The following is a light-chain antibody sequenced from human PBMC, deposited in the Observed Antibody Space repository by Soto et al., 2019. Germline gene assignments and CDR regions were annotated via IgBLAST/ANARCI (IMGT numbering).Light chain of an antibody. CDR1: QTISSW. J-gene: IGKJ1*01. V-gene: IGKV1-5*03. CDR3: EHYNSYSEA. Sequence: DIRMTHSPSTLSGSVGDRVTITCRASQTISSWLAWYQQKPGKAPKLLIYKASTLKSGVPSRFSGSGSGTEFTLTISSLQPDDFATYYCEHYNSYSEAFGQGTKVEI. CDR2: KAS.